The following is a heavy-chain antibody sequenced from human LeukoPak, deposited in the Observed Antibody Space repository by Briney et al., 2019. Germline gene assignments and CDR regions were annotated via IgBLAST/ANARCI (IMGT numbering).Heavy chain of an antibody. CDR2: ISGSGGNT. J-gene: IGHJ4*02. CDR1: GFTFSSYV. D-gene: IGHD3-10*01. CDR3: ARDPLYYGSGSFDY. V-gene: IGHV3-23*01. Sequence: GGSLRLSCAASGFTFSSYVMSWVRQAPGKGLEWVSDISGSGGNTDYADSVKGRFTISRDNSKNTLYLLMNSLRTEDTALYYCARDPLYYGSGSFDYWGQGTLVTVSS.